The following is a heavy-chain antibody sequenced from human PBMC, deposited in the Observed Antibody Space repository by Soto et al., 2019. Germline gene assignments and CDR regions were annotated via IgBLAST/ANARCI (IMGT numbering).Heavy chain of an antibody. D-gene: IGHD6-13*01. CDR3: ARDQGVAAAGITWFDP. J-gene: IGHJ5*02. CDR2: IHSSGST. V-gene: IGHV4-4*07. CDR1: GASMNSYH. Sequence: SETLSLTCTVSGASMNSYHWSWIRQPAGKGLEWIGHIHSSGSTNYNPSLKSRVTMSVDTSKNQFSLRLMSLTAADTAAYYCARDQGVAAAGITWFDPWGQGSLVTVSS.